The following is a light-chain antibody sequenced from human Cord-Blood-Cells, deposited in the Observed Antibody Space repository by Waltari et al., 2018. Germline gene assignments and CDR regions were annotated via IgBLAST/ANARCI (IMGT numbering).Light chain of an antibody. Sequence: DIQMTQSPSTLSASVGDRVTITCRASQSISSWLAWYQQKPGKAPKLLIYDASSLESEVPSRFSGSGSGTEFTLTISSLQPDDFVTYYCQQYNSYWTFGQGTKVEIK. CDR1: QSISSW. J-gene: IGKJ1*01. V-gene: IGKV1-5*01. CDR3: QQYNSYWT. CDR2: DAS.